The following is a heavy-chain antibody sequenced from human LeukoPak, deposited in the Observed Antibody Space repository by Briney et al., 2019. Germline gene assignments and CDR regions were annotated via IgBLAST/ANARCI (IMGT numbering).Heavy chain of an antibody. V-gene: IGHV4-59*08. D-gene: IGHD6-19*01. Sequence: SETLSLTCTVSGGSISSYYWSWIRQPPGKGLEWIGYIYYSGSTNYNPSLKSRVTISVDTSKNQFSLKLSSVTAADTAVYYCARHSGQWLADFDYWGQGTLVTVSS. CDR2: IYYSGST. J-gene: IGHJ4*02. CDR3: ARHSGQWLADFDY. CDR1: GGSISSYY.